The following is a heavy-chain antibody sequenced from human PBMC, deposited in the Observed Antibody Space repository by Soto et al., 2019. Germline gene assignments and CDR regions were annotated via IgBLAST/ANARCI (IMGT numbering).Heavy chain of an antibody. V-gene: IGHV1-3*01. Sequence: ASVKVSCKASGYTFTSYAMHWVRQAPGQRLEWMGWINAGNGNTKYSQKFQGRVTITRDTSASTAYMELSSLRSEDTAVYYCARILVGGGVTYYFDYWGQGTLVTVSS. CDR2: INAGNGNT. CDR1: GYTFTSYA. CDR3: ARILVGGGVTYYFDY. J-gene: IGHJ4*02. D-gene: IGHD2-21*01.